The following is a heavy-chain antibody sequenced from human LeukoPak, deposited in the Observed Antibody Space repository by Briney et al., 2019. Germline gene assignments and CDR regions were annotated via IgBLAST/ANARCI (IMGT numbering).Heavy chain of an antibody. CDR3: ARAFNGGTLFRESSTFDF. J-gene: IGHJ3*01. D-gene: IGHD4-23*01. V-gene: IGHV4-4*07. CDR2: IYTSGST. Sequence: SETLSLTCTVSGDSISSYYWTWIRQPAGKGLEWIGRIYTSGSTNYNPSLKGRVTMSVDTSKNQFSLKLRSVTAADTAVYYCARAFNGGTLFRESSTFDFWGPGTLVTVSS. CDR1: GDSISSYY.